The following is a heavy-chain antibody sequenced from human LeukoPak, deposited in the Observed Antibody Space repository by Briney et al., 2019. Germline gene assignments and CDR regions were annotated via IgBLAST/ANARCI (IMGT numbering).Heavy chain of an antibody. D-gene: IGHD5-12*01. CDR3: AKDRVATTVIDY. CDR2: IRYDGSNK. J-gene: IGHJ4*02. V-gene: IGHV3-30*02. Sequence: GGTLRLSCAGSGFSFSSHGMNWVRQAPGKGLEWVAFIRYDGSNKYYADSVKGRFTISRDNSKNTLYLQMNSLRAEDTAVYYCAKDRVATTVIDYWGQGTLVTVSS. CDR1: GFSFSSHG.